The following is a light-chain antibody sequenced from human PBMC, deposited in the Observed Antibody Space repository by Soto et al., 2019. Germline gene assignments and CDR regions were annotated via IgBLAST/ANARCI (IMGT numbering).Light chain of an antibody. CDR2: DVS. J-gene: IGLJ1*01. CDR1: STDVGGYNY. Sequence: QSVLTQPRSVSGSPGQSVTISCTGTSTDVGGYNYVSWYQQHPGKVPKLILYDVSKWPSGVPDRFSGSKSGNTASLTISGLQAEDEVDYYCCSYAGRDTLYVFGSGTKVTVL. CDR3: CSYAGRDTLYV. V-gene: IGLV2-11*01.